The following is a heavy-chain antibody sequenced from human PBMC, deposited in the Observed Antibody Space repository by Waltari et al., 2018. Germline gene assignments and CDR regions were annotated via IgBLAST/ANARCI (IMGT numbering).Heavy chain of an antibody. CDR1: GYPFNSYG. D-gene: IGHD2-15*01. J-gene: IGHJ5*02. CDR2: IIAYNGNP. V-gene: IGHV1-18*01. CDR3: ARGDAVVVVAAMLWP. Sequence: QVQLVQSGAEVKKPGASVKVSCKASGYPFNSYGISWVRQDPGQGLEWIGWIIAYNGNPTYAQKLQGRVTMTTDTSTSTADMELRSRGPDDTAVYYCARGDAVVVVAAMLWPWGQGTLVTVSS.